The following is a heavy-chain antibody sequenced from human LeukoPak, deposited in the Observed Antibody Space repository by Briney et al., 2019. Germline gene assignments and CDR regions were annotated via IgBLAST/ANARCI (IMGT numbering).Heavy chain of an antibody. CDR2: IYYSGST. D-gene: IGHD2-15*01. V-gene: IGHV4-31*03. CDR1: GGSISSGGYY. CDR3: ARDGGYCSGGSCYFAREYYFDC. J-gene: IGHJ4*02. Sequence: SQTLSLTCTVSGGSISSGGYYWSWIRQHPGKGLEWIGYIYYSGSTYYNPSLKSRVTISVDTSKNQFSLKLSSVTAADTAVYYCARDGGYCSGGSCYFAREYYFDCWGQGTLVTVPS.